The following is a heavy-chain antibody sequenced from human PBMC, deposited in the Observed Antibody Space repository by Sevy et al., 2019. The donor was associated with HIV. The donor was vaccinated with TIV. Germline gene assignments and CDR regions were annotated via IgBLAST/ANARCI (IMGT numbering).Heavy chain of an antibody. CDR2: INSDGSST. CDR1: GFTFSSYW. CDR3: ARGGTYDFWSGYYNPKGVYYYYGMDV. D-gene: IGHD3-3*01. Sequence: GGSLRLSCAASGFTFSSYWMHWVRQAPGKGLVWVSRINSDGSSTRYADSVKGRFTTSRDNAKNTLYLQMNSLRAEDTAVYYCARGGTYDFWSGYYNPKGVYYYYGMDVWGQGTTVTVSS. V-gene: IGHV3-74*01. J-gene: IGHJ6*02.